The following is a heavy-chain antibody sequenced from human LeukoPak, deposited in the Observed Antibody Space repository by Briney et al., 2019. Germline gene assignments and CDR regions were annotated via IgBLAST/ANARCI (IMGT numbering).Heavy chain of an antibody. D-gene: IGHD3-22*01. V-gene: IGHV3-21*01. Sequence: GGSLRLSCAASGFTFSSYSMNWVRQAPGKGLEWVSSISSSSSYIYYADSVKGRFTTSRDNAKNSLYLQMNSLRAEDTAVYYCASKGNNYYDSSGYYSRWGQGTLVTVSS. CDR1: GFTFSSYS. CDR2: ISSSSSYI. CDR3: ASKGNNYYDSSGYYSR. J-gene: IGHJ4*02.